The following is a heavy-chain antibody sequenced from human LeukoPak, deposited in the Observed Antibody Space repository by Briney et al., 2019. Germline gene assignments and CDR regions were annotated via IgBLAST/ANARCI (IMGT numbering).Heavy chain of an antibody. CDR2: IYHSGST. Sequence: SGTLSLTCTVSRYSISSGYYWGWIRQPPGTGLEWIGNIYHSGSTYYNPSLKSRLTISVDTSKNQFYLNLTSVTAADTAVYYCATLPLAGAVNFWGQGTLVTVSS. J-gene: IGHJ4*02. D-gene: IGHD3-16*01. V-gene: IGHV4-38-2*02. CDR1: RYSISSGYY. CDR3: ATLPLAGAVNF.